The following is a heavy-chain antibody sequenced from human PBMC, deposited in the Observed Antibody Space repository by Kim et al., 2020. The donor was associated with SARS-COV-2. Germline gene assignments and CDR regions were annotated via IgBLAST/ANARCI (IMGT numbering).Heavy chain of an antibody. Sequence: GGSLRLSCAASGFTFSSYGMHWVRQAPGKGLEWVAVISYDGSNKYYADSVKGRFTISRDNSKNTLYLQMNSLRAEDTAVYYCAKDKSLRYGGNRPYYYYGMDVWGQGTTVTVSS. CDR3: AKDKSLRYGGNRPYYYYGMDV. J-gene: IGHJ6*02. CDR1: GFTFSSYG. D-gene: IGHD2-15*01. CDR2: ISYDGSNK. V-gene: IGHV3-30*18.